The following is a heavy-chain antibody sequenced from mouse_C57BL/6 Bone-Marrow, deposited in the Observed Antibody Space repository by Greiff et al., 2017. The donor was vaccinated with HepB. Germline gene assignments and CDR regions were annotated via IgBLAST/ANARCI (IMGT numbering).Heavy chain of an antibody. CDR1: GYTFTEYT. CDR2: FYPGSGSI. D-gene: IGHD2-1*01. Sequence: VMLVESGAELVKPGASVKLSCKASGYTFTEYTIHWVKQRSGQGLEWIGWFYPGSGSIKYNEKFKDKATLTADKSSSTVYMELSRLTSEDSAVYFCARHEEHYGNYRYFDVWGTGTTVTVSS. V-gene: IGHV1-62-2*01. J-gene: IGHJ1*03. CDR3: ARHEEHYGNYRYFDV.